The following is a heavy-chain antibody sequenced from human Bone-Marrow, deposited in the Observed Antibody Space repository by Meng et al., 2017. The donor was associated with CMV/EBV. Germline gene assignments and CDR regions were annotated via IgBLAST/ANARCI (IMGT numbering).Heavy chain of an antibody. CDR3: ARDVFGLQSPFDY. V-gene: IGHV3-11*01. D-gene: IGHD5-24*01. Sequence: GESLKISCAASGFTFSDYYMSWIRQAPGKGLEWVSYISSSGSTIYYADSVKGRFTISRDNAKNSRYLQMDSLRAEDTAVYYCARDVFGLQSPFDYWGQGTLVTVSS. CDR2: ISSSGSTI. J-gene: IGHJ4*02. CDR1: GFTFSDYY.